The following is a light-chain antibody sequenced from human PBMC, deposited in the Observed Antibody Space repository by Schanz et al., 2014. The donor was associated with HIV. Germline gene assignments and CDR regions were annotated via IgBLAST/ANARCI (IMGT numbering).Light chain of an antibody. CDR3: QSFDSSVSGVV. J-gene: IGLJ2*01. CDR2: EVT. CDR1: SSDVGSSNL. Sequence: QSALTQPVSVSGSPGQTITISCTGTSSDVGSSNLVSWYQQHPGSAPRLMIYEVTKRPSGVSDRFSGSKSGNTASLTVSGLQADDEADYYCQSFDSSVSGVVFGGGTKVTVL. V-gene: IGLV2-23*02.